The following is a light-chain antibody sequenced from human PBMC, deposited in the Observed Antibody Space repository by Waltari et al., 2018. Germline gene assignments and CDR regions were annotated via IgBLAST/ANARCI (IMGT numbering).Light chain of an antibody. CDR1: QSVSSN. Sequence: EIVMTQSPATLSVSPGERATLSCRASQSVSSNLAWYQQKPGQSPRILTYGASTRATGIAARFSGSGSGTEFTLTISSLQSEDFALYYCQQYNDWPRTFGQGTKVEI. V-gene: IGKV3-15*01. CDR3: QQYNDWPRT. J-gene: IGKJ1*01. CDR2: GAS.